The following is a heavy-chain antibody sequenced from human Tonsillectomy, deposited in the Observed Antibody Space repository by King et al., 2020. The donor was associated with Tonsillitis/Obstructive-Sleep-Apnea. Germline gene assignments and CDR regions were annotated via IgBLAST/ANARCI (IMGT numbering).Heavy chain of an antibody. CDR3: ARDSMSHYYDSSVYYTFNY. D-gene: IGHD3-22*01. CDR2: ISAHNGHT. CDR1: GYTFTNYG. Sequence: QLVQSGAEVKKPGASVKVSCKASGYTFTNYGISWVRQAPGQGLEWMAWISAHNGHTNYAQKFQGRVTMTTDASTSTAYMELRSLRSDDTAVYYCARDSMSHYYDSSVYYTFNYWGQGTLVTVSS. V-gene: IGHV1-18*01. J-gene: IGHJ4*02.